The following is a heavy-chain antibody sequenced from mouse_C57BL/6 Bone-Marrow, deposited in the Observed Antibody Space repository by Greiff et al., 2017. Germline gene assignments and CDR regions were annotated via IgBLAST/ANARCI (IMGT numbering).Heavy chain of an antibody. CDR2: IRYKANGYTT. D-gene: IGHD3-1*01. Sequence: EVMLVESGGGLVQPGGSLSLSCAASGFTFTDYYMSWVRQPPGKALEWLGFIRYKANGYTTEYSASVKGRFTISRDNSQSILYLQMNALRAEDSATYYCARGSYWYFDVWGTGTTVTVSS. CDR1: GFTFTDYY. V-gene: IGHV7-3*01. CDR3: ARGSYWYFDV. J-gene: IGHJ1*03.